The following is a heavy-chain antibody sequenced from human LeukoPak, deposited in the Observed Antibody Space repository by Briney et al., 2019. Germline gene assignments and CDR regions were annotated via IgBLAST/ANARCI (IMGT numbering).Heavy chain of an antibody. V-gene: IGHV4-59*01. CDR2: IYYSGST. CDR3: ARVGYCSGGSCYSEPRIDY. CDR1: GGSISSYY. D-gene: IGHD2-15*01. Sequence: SETLSLTCTVSGGSISSYYWSWIRQPPGKGLEWIGYIYYSGSTNYNPSLKSRVAISVDTSKNQFSLKLSSVTAADTAVYYCARVGYCSGGSCYSEPRIDYWGQGTLVTVSS. J-gene: IGHJ4*02.